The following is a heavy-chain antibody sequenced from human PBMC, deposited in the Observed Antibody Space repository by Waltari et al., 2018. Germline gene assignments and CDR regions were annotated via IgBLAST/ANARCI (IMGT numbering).Heavy chain of an antibody. Sequence: QVQLQESGPGLVKPSETLSLTCAVSGYSISSGYYWGWIRQPPGKGLEWIGSIYHSGSTYYNPSLKSRVTISVDTSKNQFSLKLSSVTAADTAVDYCARHGTGTYFDYWGQGTLVTVSS. D-gene: IGHD1-7*01. J-gene: IGHJ4*02. CDR1: GYSISSGYY. CDR2: IYHSGST. CDR3: ARHGTGTYFDY. V-gene: IGHV4-38-2*01.